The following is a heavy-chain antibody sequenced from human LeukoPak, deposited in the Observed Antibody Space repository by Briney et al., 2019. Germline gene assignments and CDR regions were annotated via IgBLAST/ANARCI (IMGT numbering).Heavy chain of an antibody. CDR2: IKQDGSEK. Sequence: GGSLRLSCAASGFTFSSYWMSWVRQAPGKGLEWVANIKQDGSEKYYVDSVKGRFTISRDNAKNSLYLQMNSLRAEDTAVYYCARDQPTPQKYSSSDYWGQGTLVTVSS. CDR3: ARDQPTPQKYSSSDY. D-gene: IGHD6-6*01. J-gene: IGHJ4*02. CDR1: GFTFSSYW. V-gene: IGHV3-7*01.